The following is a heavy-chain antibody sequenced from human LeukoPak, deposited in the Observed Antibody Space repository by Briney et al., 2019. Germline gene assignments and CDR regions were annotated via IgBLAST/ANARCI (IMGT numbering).Heavy chain of an antibody. Sequence: GGSLRLSCAASGFTFSSYAMSWVRQAPGKGLEWVSALSGHGGSTYHAASVKGRFTISRDNSRNTLYLQMNSLRAEDTAVYYCARGGNIVATSYYYYYDMDVWGQGTTVTVSS. J-gene: IGHJ6*02. D-gene: IGHD5-12*01. CDR3: ARGGNIVATSYYYYYDMDV. CDR1: GFTFSSYA. V-gene: IGHV3-23*01. CDR2: LSGHGGST.